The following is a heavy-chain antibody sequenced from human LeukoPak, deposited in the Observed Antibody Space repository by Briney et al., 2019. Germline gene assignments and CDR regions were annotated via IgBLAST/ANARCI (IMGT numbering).Heavy chain of an antibody. D-gene: IGHD3-3*01. CDR1: GFTVSSNY. J-gene: IGHJ6*03. CDR3: ARVFGAASYYYYMDV. CDR2: IYSGGST. Sequence: GGSLRLSCAASGFTVSSNYMSWVRQAPGKGLEGVSVIYSGGSTYYADSVKGRFTISRDNSKNTLYLQMNSLRAEDTAVYYCARVFGAASYYYYMDVWGKGTTVTVSS. V-gene: IGHV3-53*01.